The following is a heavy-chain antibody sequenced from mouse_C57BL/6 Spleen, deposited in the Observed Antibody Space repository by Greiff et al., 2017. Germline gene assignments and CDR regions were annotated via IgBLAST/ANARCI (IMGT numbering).Heavy chain of an antibody. CDR2: IDPSDSYT. CDR1: GYTFTSYW. V-gene: IGHV1-50*01. D-gene: IGHD2-4*01. Sequence: QVQLLQPGAELVKPGASVKLSCKASGYTFTSYWMQWVKQRPGQGLEWIGEIDPSDSYTNYNQKFKGKATLTVDTSSSTAYMQLSSLTSEDSAVYYCARPPYDYDKGYAMDYWGQGTSVTVSS. CDR3: ARPPYDYDKGYAMDY. J-gene: IGHJ4*01.